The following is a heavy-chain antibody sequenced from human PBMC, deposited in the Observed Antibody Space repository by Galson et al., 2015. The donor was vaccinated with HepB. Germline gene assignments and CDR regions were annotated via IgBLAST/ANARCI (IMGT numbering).Heavy chain of an antibody. J-gene: IGHJ3*02. CDR2: ISRNSYYT. V-gene: IGHV3-11*03. D-gene: IGHD6-19*01. CDR3: ARYTSGYYHDAFDI. CDR1: GFTFSDNH. Sequence: SLRLSCAASGFTFSDNHMTWIRQAPGKGLEWISHISRNSYYTNYADSVKGRFTISRDNAENSLYLQMNSLRVEDTAVYYCARYTSGYYHDAFDIWGQGTMVTVSP.